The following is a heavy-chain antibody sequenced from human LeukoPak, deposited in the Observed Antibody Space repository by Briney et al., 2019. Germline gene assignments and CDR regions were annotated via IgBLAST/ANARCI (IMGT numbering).Heavy chain of an antibody. D-gene: IGHD3-10*01. CDR1: GGSMSRGGYY. CDR3: ARDIVGGSGSGSMDV. CDR2: IYYSGST. J-gene: IGHJ6*02. Sequence: SQTLSLTCTVSGGSMSRGGYYWSWIRQHPGKGLEWIGYIYYSGSTYYNPSLKSRVTISVDTSKNQFSLNLSSAAAADTAVYYCARDIVGGSGSGSMDVWGQGTTVTVSS. V-gene: IGHV4-31*03.